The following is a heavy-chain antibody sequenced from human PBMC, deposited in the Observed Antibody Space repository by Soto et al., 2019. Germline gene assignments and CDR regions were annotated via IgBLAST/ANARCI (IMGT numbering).Heavy chain of an antibody. D-gene: IGHD2-15*01. J-gene: IGHJ6*02. CDR1: GYTFTSYY. CDR3: ARGLRIYGMDV. CDR2: MNPNSGNT. Sequence: ASVNGSCKSSGYTFTSYYINWVRQATGQGLEWMGWMNPNSGNTGYAQKFQGRVTMTRNTSISTAYMELSSLRSEDTAVYYCARGLRIYGMDVWGQGTTVTVSS. V-gene: IGHV1-8*01.